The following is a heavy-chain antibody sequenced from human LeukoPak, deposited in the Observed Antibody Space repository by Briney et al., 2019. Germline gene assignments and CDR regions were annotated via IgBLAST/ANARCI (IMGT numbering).Heavy chain of an antibody. CDR1: GLTFSSYW. V-gene: IGHV3-7*01. CDR3: ARDRAAGRPHFDY. CDR2: IKQDGSDK. Sequence: GGSLRLSCAASGLTFSSYWMSWVRQAPGKGLEWVANIKQDGSDKYYVDSAKGRFTISRDNAKNSLYLQVNSLRVEDTAVYYCARDRAAGRPHFDYWGQGTLVTVSS. D-gene: IGHD6-13*01. J-gene: IGHJ4*02.